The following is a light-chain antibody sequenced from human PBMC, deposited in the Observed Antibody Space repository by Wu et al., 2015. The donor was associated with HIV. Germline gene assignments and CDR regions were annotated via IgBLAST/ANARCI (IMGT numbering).Light chain of an antibody. CDR3: QQLSTYPLS. CDR2: AAS. Sequence: DIQLTQSPSFLSASVGDRVTITCRAGQGISHFLGWYQQKPGKAPKLLIYAASALQDGVPSRFSGRGSGTEFTLTISSLQPDDFATYYCQQLSTYPLSFGGGTKVEIK. J-gene: IGKJ4*01. CDR1: QGISHF. V-gene: IGKV1-9*01.